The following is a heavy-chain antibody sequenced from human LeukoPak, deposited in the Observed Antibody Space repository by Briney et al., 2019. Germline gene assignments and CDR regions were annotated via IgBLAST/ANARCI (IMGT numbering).Heavy chain of an antibody. V-gene: IGHV3-74*01. D-gene: IGHD3-3*01. CDR2: INTDGTGT. CDR1: GFTFSNYW. J-gene: IGHJ4*02. Sequence: PGGSLRLSCAASGFTFSNYWMHWVRQAPGKGLVWVSRINTDGTGTSYADSVKGRFTISRDNAKSTLYLQMNSLRVEDMAVYYCARHSTSIFGVVTEDYWGQGTLVTVSS. CDR3: ARHSTSIFGVVTEDY.